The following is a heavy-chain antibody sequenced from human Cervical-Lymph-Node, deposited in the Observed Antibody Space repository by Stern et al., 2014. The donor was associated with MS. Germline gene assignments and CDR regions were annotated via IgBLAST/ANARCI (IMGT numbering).Heavy chain of an antibody. Sequence: QVQLVESGPGLVKPSETLSLTCTVSDGSISSYYWSWIRQSPGKGLEWIGYISYTGSTNYNPSLRSRVSLSIDTSKNQFSLKLSSVTAADTAMYYCTRRSEYFQHWAQGTLVTVSS. CDR1: DGSISSYY. V-gene: IGHV4-59*08. CDR3: TRRSEYFQH. CDR2: ISYTGST. J-gene: IGHJ1*01.